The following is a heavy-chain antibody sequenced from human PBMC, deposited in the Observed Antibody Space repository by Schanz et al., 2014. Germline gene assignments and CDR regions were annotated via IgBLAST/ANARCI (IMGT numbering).Heavy chain of an antibody. J-gene: IGHJ6*02. V-gene: IGHV1-18*01. Sequence: QVQLVQSGGEVKKPGASATVSCKASGYTFNNHGISWVRQAPGQGLEWMGLISVYHGHTNYAEKVHGRVTMTTDTSTSTAYMELRSLISDDTAVYYCVRDAGWAFGDYHGMDVWGQGTSVTVSS. CDR2: ISVYHGHT. CDR1: GYTFNNHG. D-gene: IGHD3-10*01. CDR3: VRDAGWAFGDYHGMDV.